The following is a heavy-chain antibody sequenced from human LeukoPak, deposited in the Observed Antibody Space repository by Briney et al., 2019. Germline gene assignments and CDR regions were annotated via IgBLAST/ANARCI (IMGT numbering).Heavy chain of an antibody. D-gene: IGHD3-22*01. J-gene: IGHJ4*02. CDR2: MNPNSGNT. V-gene: IGHV1-8*01. CDR1: GYTFTSYD. CDR3: ARRRSSCYLLRQVYYLYH. Sequence: ASVTVSCKASGYTFTSYDINWVRQAPGQGLEWMGWMNPNSGNTDYAQKFQGRVTMTRYSYISTAYMELSRLRSEDTAVYCCARRRSSCYLLRQVYYLYHWGQGTLVTVSS.